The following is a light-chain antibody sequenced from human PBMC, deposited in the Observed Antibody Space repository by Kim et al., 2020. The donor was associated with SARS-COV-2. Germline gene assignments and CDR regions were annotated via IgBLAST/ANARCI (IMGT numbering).Light chain of an antibody. J-gene: IGKJ4*01. CDR2: AAT. V-gene: IGKV1-9*01. CDR1: QGISSY. Sequence: IQLTQSPSSLSASVGDRVTITCRASQGISSYLAWYQQKPGKAPNLLIYAATTLQTGVPSRFSGSGYGTDFTLTISSLQPEDFATYYGQQLQSYPLTFGGGTKVDIK. CDR3: QQLQSYPLT.